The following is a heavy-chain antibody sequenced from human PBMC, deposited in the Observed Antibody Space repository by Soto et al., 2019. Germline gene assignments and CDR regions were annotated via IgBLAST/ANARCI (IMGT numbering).Heavy chain of an antibody. CDR1: GGSFSGYH. J-gene: IGHJ4*02. D-gene: IGHD3-10*01. V-gene: IGHV4-34*01. Sequence: VQLQQWGAGLLKPSETLSLTCAVYGGSFSGYHWSWFRQPPGKGLEWIGEINPSGSINYNPSVKCRVTISVATSKKQCYRTLSCVTAADTAVYYYATFVGATTVNRGSRRDYWGQGTLVTVSS. CDR2: INPSGSI. CDR3: ATFVGATTVNRGSRRDY.